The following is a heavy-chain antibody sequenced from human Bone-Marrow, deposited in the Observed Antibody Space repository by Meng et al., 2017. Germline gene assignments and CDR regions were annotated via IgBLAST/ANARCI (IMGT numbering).Heavy chain of an antibody. J-gene: IGHJ4*02. Sequence: VRLQQGGAGLFKPSDTLSPTCAVYGGSFSGYYWSGIRQPPGKGLEWIGEINHSGSTNYNPSLKSRVTISVDTSKNQFSLKLSSVTAADTAVYYCARGLRAARPLLFGYWGQGTLVTVSS. D-gene: IGHD6-6*01. CDR1: GGSFSGYY. CDR3: ARGLRAARPLLFGY. CDR2: INHSGST. V-gene: IGHV4-34*01.